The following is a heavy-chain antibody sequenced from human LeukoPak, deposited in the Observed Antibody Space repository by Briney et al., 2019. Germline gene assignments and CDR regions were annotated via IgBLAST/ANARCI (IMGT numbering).Heavy chain of an antibody. V-gene: IGHV1-69*10. Sequence: SVKVSCKASGGTFNTYVFSWVRQAPGQGLEWMGSILPILGQPDYGQKFQGRVSTTADKSTSTVYMELITLRSDDTAVYYCARGVATNHDAFNIWGQGTLVTVSS. D-gene: IGHD2-15*01. CDR3: ARGVATNHDAFNI. J-gene: IGHJ3*02. CDR1: GGTFNTYV. CDR2: ILPILGQP.